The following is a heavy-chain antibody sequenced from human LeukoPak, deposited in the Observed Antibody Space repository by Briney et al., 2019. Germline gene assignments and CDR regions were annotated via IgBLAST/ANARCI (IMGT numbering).Heavy chain of an antibody. CDR3: ARVWRRDGDY. CDR1: GFTFSSYS. D-gene: IGHD5-24*01. V-gene: IGHV3-21*01. CDR2: ISSSSSYI. Sequence: GGSLRLSCAASGFTFSSYSMNWVRQAPGRGLEWVSSISSSSSYIYYADSVKGRFTISRDNAKNSLYLQMNSLRAEDTAVYYCARVWRRDGDYWGQGTLVTVSS. J-gene: IGHJ4*02.